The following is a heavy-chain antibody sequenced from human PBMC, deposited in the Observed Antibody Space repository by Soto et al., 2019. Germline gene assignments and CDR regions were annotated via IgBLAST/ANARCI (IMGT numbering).Heavy chain of an antibody. V-gene: IGHV3-11*06. Sequence: GGSLRLSCAASGFTFSDYYMSWIRQAPGKGLEWVSYISSSSSYTNYADSVKGRFTISRDNAKNSLYLQMNSLRAEDTAVYYCARVSMVRGFTLDYWGQGTLVTVSS. D-gene: IGHD3-10*01. CDR3: ARVSMVRGFTLDY. CDR1: GFTFSDYY. J-gene: IGHJ4*02. CDR2: ISSSSSYT.